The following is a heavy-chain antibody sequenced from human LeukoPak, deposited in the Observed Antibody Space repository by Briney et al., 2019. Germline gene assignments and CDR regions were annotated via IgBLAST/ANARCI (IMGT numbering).Heavy chain of an antibody. J-gene: IGHJ5*02. Sequence: PGGSLRLSCAASGFTFSSYAMSWVRQAPARGLEWVSSIRGGGETFYADSVKGRFTLSRDDSRNTVYLQMNNLRVEDTAVYYCARGKDYGDLAPYGDPYRRYNWFDPWGQGTLVTVSS. CDR1: GFTFSSYA. CDR2: IRGGGET. CDR3: ARGKDYGDLAPYGDPYRRYNWFDP. D-gene: IGHD4-17*01. V-gene: IGHV3-23*01.